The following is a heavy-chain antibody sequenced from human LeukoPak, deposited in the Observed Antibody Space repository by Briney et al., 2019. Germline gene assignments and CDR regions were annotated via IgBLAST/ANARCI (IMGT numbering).Heavy chain of an antibody. V-gene: IGHV4-34*01. CDR3: ARGRYSSSWNNWFDP. Sequence: SETLSLTCTVSGGSISSYYWSWIRQPPGKGLEWIGEINHSGSTNYNPSLKSRVTISVDTSKNQFSLKLSSVTAADTAVYYCARGRYSSSWNNWFDPWGQGTLVTVSS. CDR1: GGSISSYY. CDR2: INHSGST. D-gene: IGHD6-13*01. J-gene: IGHJ5*02.